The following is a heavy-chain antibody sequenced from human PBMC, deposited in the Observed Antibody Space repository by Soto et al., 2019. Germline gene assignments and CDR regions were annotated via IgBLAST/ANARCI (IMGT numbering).Heavy chain of an antibody. CDR2: INAGNGKT. D-gene: IGHD3-22*01. CDR1: GYTFTSYG. J-gene: IGHJ3*02. CDR3: VRDNPEYYDISGNYHVGDVFDI. Sequence: ASVKVSCKASGYTFTSYGISWVRQAPGQSLEWMGWINAGNGKTKYSQMFQGRVTFTRDTSASTAYMELSGLRSEDTGVFYCVRDNPEYYDISGNYHVGDVFDIWGQGTMVTVSS. V-gene: IGHV1-3*01.